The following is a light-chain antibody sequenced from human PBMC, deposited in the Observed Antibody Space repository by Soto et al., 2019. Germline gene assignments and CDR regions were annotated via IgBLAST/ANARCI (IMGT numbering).Light chain of an antibody. CDR3: HQHSHWPPWT. CDR1: ENVRTF. V-gene: IGKV3-11*01. Sequence: EVVLTQSPATLSLSPGERATLSCRASENVRTFVDWYQQKPGQAPRLLIYGASNRATGIPARFSGSGSGTDFNLTISNLEPEDFAVYYCHQHSHWPPWTFGQGTRVEIQ. J-gene: IGKJ1*01. CDR2: GAS.